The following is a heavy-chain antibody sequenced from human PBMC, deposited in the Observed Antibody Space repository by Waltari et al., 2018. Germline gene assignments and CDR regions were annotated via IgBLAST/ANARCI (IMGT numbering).Heavy chain of an antibody. Sequence: QVQLVQSGAEVKKPGASVKVSCKASGYTFTNFYMHWVRQAPGQGLEWMGIVNANGGSTTYTQTVQDRVTMTRDTSTSTVYMELSSLRSEDTAVYYCARAGSIIIWGVAEWGQGTLVTVSS. D-gene: IGHD3-16*01. CDR1: GYTFTNFY. CDR3: ARAGSIIIWGVAE. V-gene: IGHV1-46*04. J-gene: IGHJ4*02. CDR2: VNANGGST.